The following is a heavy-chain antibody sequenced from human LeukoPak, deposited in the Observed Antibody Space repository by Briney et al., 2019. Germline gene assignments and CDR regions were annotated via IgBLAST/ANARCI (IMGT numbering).Heavy chain of an antibody. CDR2: ISGNGGGT. CDR1: GFIFSNYA. D-gene: IGHD3-22*01. Sequence: PGGSLRLSCAASGFIFSNYALSWVRQAPGKGLEWVSSISGNGGGTYYADSVKGRFTISRDNSKNTLYLQMNSLSAEDTAVYYCAKFGRWDYYDSSGYTPYYFDYWGQGTLVTVSS. CDR3: AKFGRWDYYDSSGYTPYYFDY. J-gene: IGHJ4*02. V-gene: IGHV3-23*01.